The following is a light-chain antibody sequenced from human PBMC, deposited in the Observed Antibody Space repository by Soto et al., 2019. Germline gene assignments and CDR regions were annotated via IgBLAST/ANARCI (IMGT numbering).Light chain of an antibody. CDR3: SSYTRSSTLI. CDR1: SSDVGGYNY. J-gene: IGLJ1*01. Sequence: QSVLTQPASVSGSPRQSITVSCTGTSSDVGGYNYVSWYQQHPGKAPKLMIYEVTNRPSGVSHRFSGSKSGNTASLTISGLQAEDEADYYCSSYTRSSTLIFGIGTKVTVL. CDR2: EVT. V-gene: IGLV2-14*01.